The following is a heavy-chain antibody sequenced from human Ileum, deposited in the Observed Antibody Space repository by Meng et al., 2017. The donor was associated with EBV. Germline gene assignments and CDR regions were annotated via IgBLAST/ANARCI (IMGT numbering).Heavy chain of an antibody. V-gene: IGHV4-39*07. CDR3: GRAPDF. CDR2: IYYSGTT. Sequence: QVQLEASGTGLVNSSDTLSRTCTVSSVFGNSPYYYWGWFRQPPGKGLEWLGSIYYSGTTYYNPSLKGRVTISMDTSKNQFSLKVTSVTAADTAVYYCGRAPDFWGQGTLVTVSS. CDR1: SVFGNSPYYY. J-gene: IGHJ4*02.